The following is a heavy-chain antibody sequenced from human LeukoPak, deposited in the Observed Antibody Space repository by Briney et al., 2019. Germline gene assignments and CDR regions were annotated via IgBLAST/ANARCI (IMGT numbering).Heavy chain of an antibody. Sequence: GSLRLSCAASGFTFSSYAMSWVRQAPGKGLEWVSAISGSGGSTYYADSVKGRFTISRDNSKNTLYLQMNSLRAEDTAVYYCARNTAYYDFWSGYWGQGTLVTVSS. CDR1: GFTFSSYA. CDR2: ISGSGGST. CDR3: ARNTAYYDFWSGY. D-gene: IGHD3-3*01. J-gene: IGHJ4*02. V-gene: IGHV3-23*01.